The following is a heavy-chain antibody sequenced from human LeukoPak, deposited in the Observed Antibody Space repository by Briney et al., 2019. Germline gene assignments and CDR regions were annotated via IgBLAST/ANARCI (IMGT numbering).Heavy chain of an antibody. Sequence: SETLSLTCTVSGASIGSTTYYWDWFRQPPGKGLEWIGNIYDGGSTHLNPSLKSRLTMSVDTSKNHFSLRLNSVTAADTAIYYCATHRRPGSGGYENAFEIWGQGTMVTVSS. D-gene: IGHD5-12*01. V-gene: IGHV4-39*01. CDR3: ATHRRPGSGGYENAFEI. J-gene: IGHJ3*02. CDR1: GASIGSTTYY. CDR2: IYDGGST.